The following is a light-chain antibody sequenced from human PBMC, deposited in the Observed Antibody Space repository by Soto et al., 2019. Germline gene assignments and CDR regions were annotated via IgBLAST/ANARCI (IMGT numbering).Light chain of an antibody. CDR3: KQYNNWPPFT. V-gene: IGKV3-15*01. CDR1: QSVSSSY. J-gene: IGKJ4*01. CDR2: GAS. Sequence: EIVLTQSPGTLSLSPWERATLSCRASQSVSSSYLAWYQQKPGQAPRILIYGASTRATGIPARFSGSGSGTEFTPTISSLQSEDFAVYYCKQYNNWPPFTFGGGTKVDI.